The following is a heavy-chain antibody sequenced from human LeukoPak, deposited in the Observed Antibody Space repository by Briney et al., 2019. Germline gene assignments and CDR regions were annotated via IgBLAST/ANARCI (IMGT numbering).Heavy chain of an antibody. D-gene: IGHD6-19*01. CDR1: GYTFTSYD. CDR2: MNPNSGHT. V-gene: IGHV1-8*03. CDR3: ARNVAGTGDFDY. J-gene: IGHJ4*02. Sequence: VSVKVSCKASGYTFTSYDINWERQATGQGLEWIGWMNPNSGHTGSAQKFQGRVTITRDTSISTVYMELSSLRSEDTAVYYCARNVAGTGDFDYWGQGTLVTVSS.